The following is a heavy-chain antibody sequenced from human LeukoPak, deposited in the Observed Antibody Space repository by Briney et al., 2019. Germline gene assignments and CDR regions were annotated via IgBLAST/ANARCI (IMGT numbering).Heavy chain of an antibody. Sequence: ASVTVSCTASGYTFTSYGISWVRQAPGQGLEWMGWISAYNGNTNYAQKLQGRVTMTTDTSTSTAYMELRSLRSDDTAVYYCARDPNPYDRDNYYYYGMDVWGQGTTVTVSS. J-gene: IGHJ6*02. CDR1: GYTFTSYG. V-gene: IGHV1-18*01. CDR3: ARDPNPYDRDNYYYYGMDV. CDR2: ISAYNGNT. D-gene: IGHD3-22*01.